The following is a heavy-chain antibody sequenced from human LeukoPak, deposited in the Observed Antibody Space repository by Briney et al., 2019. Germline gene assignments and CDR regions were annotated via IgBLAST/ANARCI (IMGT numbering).Heavy chain of an antibody. CDR1: GFTVSSNY. V-gene: IGHV3-53*01. CDR3: ARVGGFGELPGRYFDY. Sequence: PGGSLRLSCAASGFTVSSNYMSWVRQAPGKGLEWVSVIYSGGSTYYADSVKGRFTISRDNSKNTLYLQMNSLRAEDTAVYYCARVGGFGELPGRYFDYWGQGTLVTVSS. D-gene: IGHD3-10*01. J-gene: IGHJ4*02. CDR2: IYSGGST.